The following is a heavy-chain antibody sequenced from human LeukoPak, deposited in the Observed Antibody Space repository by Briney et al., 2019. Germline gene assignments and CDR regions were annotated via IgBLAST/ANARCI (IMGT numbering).Heavy chain of an antibody. J-gene: IGHJ4*02. CDR2: IKSKTDGGTT. V-gene: IGHV3-15*01. Sequence: GGSLRLSCAASGFTFSNAWMSWVRQAPGKGLEWVGRIKSKTDGGTTDYAAPVKGRFTISRDDSKNTLYLQMNSLKTEDTAVYYCTTDGELRFLEWLPDYWGQGTLVTVSS. CDR3: TTDGELRFLEWLPDY. CDR1: GFTFSNAW. D-gene: IGHD3-3*01.